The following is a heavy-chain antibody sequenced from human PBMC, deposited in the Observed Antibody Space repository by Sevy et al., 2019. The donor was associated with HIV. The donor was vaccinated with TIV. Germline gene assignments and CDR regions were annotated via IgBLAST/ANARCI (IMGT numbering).Heavy chain of an antibody. CDR1: GYTFTSYY. J-gene: IGHJ6*02. Sequence: ASAKVSCKASGYTFTSYYMHWVRQAPGQGLEWMGIINPSGGSTSYAQKFQGRVTMTRDTSTSTVYMELSSLRSEDTAVYYCARESIAAEAYYGMDVWGQGTTVTVSS. V-gene: IGHV1-46*01. CDR3: ARESIAAEAYYGMDV. D-gene: IGHD6-13*01. CDR2: INPSGGST.